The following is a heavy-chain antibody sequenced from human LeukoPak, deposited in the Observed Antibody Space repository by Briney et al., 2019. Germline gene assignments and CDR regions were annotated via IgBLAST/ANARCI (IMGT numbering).Heavy chain of an antibody. CDR2: IIPIFGTA. V-gene: IGHV1-69*06. Sequence: EASVKVSCKASGGTFSSYAISWVRQAPGQGLEWMGGIIPIFGTANYAQKFQGRVTMTWDMSTSTVYMELSSLRSEDTAVYYCARSHCSRGWEYFDYWGQGTLVTVSS. CDR1: GGTFSSYA. J-gene: IGHJ4*02. CDR3: ARSHCSRGWEYFDY. D-gene: IGHD2-15*01.